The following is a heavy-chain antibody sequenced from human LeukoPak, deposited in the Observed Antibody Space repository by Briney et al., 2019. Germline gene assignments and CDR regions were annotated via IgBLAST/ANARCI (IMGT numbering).Heavy chain of an antibody. CDR3: AKGHGEFASFYYYGVDV. CDR2: ISGSGDDT. V-gene: IGHV3-23*01. D-gene: IGHD3-10*01. CDR1: GFIYINYD. Sequence: GGSQRLSCAASGFIYINYDMSWVRQAPGKGLEWVSTISGSGDDTYYADSVKGRFTISRDNAKNTVNLQMDSLRGEDTAVYYCAKGHGEFASFYYYGVDVWGQGTTVIVSS. J-gene: IGHJ6*02.